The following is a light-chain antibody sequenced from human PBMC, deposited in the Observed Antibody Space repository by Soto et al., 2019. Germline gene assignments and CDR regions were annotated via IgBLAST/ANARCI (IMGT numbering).Light chain of an antibody. CDR1: QSVASSY. CDR2: RAS. CDR3: HQYARSPLT. J-gene: IGKJ3*01. V-gene: IGKV3-20*01. Sequence: EMVLTQSPGTLSLSPGERATLSCRASQSVASSYLAWYQQKPGQAPRLLIYRASIRATGIPDRFSGSGSGTDFTLTISRLEPEDFAVYYCHQYARSPLTFGPGTKVAI.